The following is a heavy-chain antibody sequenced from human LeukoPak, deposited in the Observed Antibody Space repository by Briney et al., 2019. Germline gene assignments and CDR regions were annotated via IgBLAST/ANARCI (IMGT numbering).Heavy chain of an antibody. J-gene: IGHJ5*02. CDR2: ISSSSYI. Sequence: PGGSLRLSRASSGFTYRSYSMNWVRQAPGKGLEGVSSISSSSYIYYADSVKGRFTISRDNAKNSLYMQMNSLGVEDTAVYYCARSITMVRGVTPNWFDPWGQGTLVTVSS. V-gene: IGHV3-21*01. CDR3: ARSITMVRGVTPNWFDP. CDR1: GFTYRSYS. D-gene: IGHD3-10*01.